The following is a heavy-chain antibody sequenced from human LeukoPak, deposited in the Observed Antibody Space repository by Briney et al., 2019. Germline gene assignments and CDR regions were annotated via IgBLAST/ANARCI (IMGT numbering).Heavy chain of an antibody. Sequence: GRSLRLSCAASGFTFDDYAMHWVRQAPGKGLEWVSSISWNSGGIGYADSVKGRFTISRDNAKNSLYLQMNSLRAEDMALYFCAKDIGYSYGYGLDYWGQGTLVTVSS. D-gene: IGHD5-18*01. CDR2: ISWNSGGI. CDR1: GFTFDDYA. V-gene: IGHV3-9*03. J-gene: IGHJ4*02. CDR3: AKDIGYSYGYGLDY.